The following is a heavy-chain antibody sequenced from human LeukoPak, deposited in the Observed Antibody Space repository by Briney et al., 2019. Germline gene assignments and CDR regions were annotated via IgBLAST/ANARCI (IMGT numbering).Heavy chain of an antibody. V-gene: IGHV4-59*01. CDR1: GGSISSYY. CDR2: IYYSGST. Sequence: PSETLSLTCTVSGGSISSYYWSWIRQPPGKGLEWIGYIYYSGSTNYNPSLKSRVTISVDTSKNQFSLKLSSVTAADTAVYYCARGGRLRWYFDLWGRGTLVTVSS. J-gene: IGHJ2*01. D-gene: IGHD5-12*01. CDR3: ARGGRLRWYFDL.